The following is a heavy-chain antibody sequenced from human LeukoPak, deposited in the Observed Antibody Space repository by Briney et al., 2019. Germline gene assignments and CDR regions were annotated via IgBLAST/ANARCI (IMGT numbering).Heavy chain of an antibody. Sequence: ETLSLNCAVYGGSFSAYYWSWVRQAPGKGLEWVSVIYSGGSTYYADSVKGRFTISRDNSKNTLYLQMNSLRAEDTAVYYCARDPGGGYNNYAFDIWGQGTMVTVSS. D-gene: IGHD5-24*01. CDR2: IYSGGST. CDR1: GGSFSAYY. CDR3: ARDPGGGYNNYAFDI. V-gene: IGHV3-53*01. J-gene: IGHJ3*02.